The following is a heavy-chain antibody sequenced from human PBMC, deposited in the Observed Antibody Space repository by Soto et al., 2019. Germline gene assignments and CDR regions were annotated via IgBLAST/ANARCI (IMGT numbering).Heavy chain of an antibody. CDR1: GVTFSSYA. D-gene: IGHD4-17*01. CDR2: IIPIFGTA. J-gene: IGHJ6*02. CDR3: ATLGTTVTTYYYYYGMDV. V-gene: IGHV1-69*13. Sequence: GASVKVSCKASGVTFSSYAISWVRQAPGQGLEWMGGIIPIFGTANYAQKFQGRVTITADESTSTAYMELSSLRSEDTAVYYCATLGTTVTTYYYYYGMDVWGQGTTVTVSS.